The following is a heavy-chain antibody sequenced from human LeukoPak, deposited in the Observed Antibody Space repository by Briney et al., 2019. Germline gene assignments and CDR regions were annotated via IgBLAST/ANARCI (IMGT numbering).Heavy chain of an antibody. Sequence: PGGSLRLSCAASGFTFSSYWMHWVRQAPGKGLVWVSRINNDGSSTSYADSVKGRFTISRDNAKNTLYLQINSLRAEDTAVYYCARDGRFYDILTGLDFWGQGTLVTVSS. CDR1: GFTFSSYW. CDR2: INNDGSST. D-gene: IGHD3-9*01. J-gene: IGHJ4*02. CDR3: ARDGRFYDILTGLDF. V-gene: IGHV3-74*01.